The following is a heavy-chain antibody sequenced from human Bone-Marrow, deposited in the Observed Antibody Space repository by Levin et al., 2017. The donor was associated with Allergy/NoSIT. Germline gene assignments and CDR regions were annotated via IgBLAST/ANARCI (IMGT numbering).Heavy chain of an antibody. J-gene: IGHJ4*02. CDR2: ITGSGRTI. CDR3: AKDLGGSGWAFDS. V-gene: IGHV3-48*03. CDR1: GFTFSSFE. D-gene: IGHD6-19*01. Sequence: SCAASGFTFSSFEMNWVRQAPGKGLEWISHITGSGRTIYYADSVKGRFTISRDNVKKSLYLQMNSLRAEDTAVYYCAKDLGGSGWAFDSWGQGTLVAVSS.